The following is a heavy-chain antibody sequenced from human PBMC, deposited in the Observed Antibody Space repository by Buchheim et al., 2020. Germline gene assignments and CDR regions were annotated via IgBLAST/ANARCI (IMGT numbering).Heavy chain of an antibody. CDR2: IIPIFGTA. CDR1: GGTFSSYA. V-gene: IGHV1-69*06. J-gene: IGHJ5*02. Sequence: QVQLVQSGAEVKKPGSSVKVSCKASGGTFSSYAISWVRQAPGQGLEWMGGIIPIFGTANYAQMFQGRVTITADKSTRAAYMELSSLRSEDTAGYYWARDLGYFYDSRGSGGSLYWFDPWGQGTL. CDR3: ARDLGYFYDSRGSGGSLYWFDP. D-gene: IGHD3-22*01.